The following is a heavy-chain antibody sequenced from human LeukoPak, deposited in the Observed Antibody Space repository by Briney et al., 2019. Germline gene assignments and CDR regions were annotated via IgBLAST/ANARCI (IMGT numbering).Heavy chain of an antibody. CDR1: GGTFSSYA. Sequence: SVKVSCKASGGTFSSYAISWVRQAPGQGLEWMGRVIPILGIANYAQKFQGGVTITADKSTSTAYMELSSLRSEDTAVYYCAREYYYDSSGYYDCWGQGTLVTVSS. CDR3: AREYYYDSSGYYDC. V-gene: IGHV1-69*04. D-gene: IGHD3-22*01. CDR2: VIPILGIA. J-gene: IGHJ4*02.